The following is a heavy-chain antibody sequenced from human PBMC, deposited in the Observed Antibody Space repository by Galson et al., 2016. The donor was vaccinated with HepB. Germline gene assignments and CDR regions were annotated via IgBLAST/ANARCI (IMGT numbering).Heavy chain of an antibody. Sequence: SLRLSCAASGFSFSTYGMHWVRQAPGKGPEWVAVIWYDGSNEYYVDSVKGRFTISRDNSKNTLYLQMNSLRAEDTAVYYCARSYYDFWSGLGYWGQGTLVTVSS. V-gene: IGHV3-33*01. D-gene: IGHD3-3*01. J-gene: IGHJ4*02. CDR2: IWYDGSNE. CDR3: ARSYYDFWSGLGY. CDR1: GFSFSTYG.